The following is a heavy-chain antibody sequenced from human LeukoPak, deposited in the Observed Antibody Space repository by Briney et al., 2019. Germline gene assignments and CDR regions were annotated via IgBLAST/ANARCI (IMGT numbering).Heavy chain of an antibody. CDR1: GFTFRSYA. Sequence: PGGSLRLSCAASGFTFRSYAMSWVRQAPGKGLEWVSSISGSGGNTYYADSVKGRFTISRDNSKNTLYLQMNSLRAEDTALYYCAKDLEWELIFDYWGQGTLVTVSS. D-gene: IGHD1-26*01. V-gene: IGHV3-23*01. CDR3: AKDLEWELIFDY. CDR2: ISGSGGNT. J-gene: IGHJ4*02.